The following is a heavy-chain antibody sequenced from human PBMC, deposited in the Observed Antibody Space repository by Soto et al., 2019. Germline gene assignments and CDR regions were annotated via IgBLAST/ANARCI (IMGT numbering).Heavy chain of an antibody. Sequence: GGSLRLSCSAAGFTFTNYAMTWVRQAPGKGLEWVSGISDDDVTTSYGDSVKGRFTISRDNSKNTLCLQMNNLRVEDTAVYYCAKGGGYNSRFDYWGQGALVTVS. CDR2: ISDDDVTT. D-gene: IGHD5-12*01. CDR3: AKGGGYNSRFDY. V-gene: IGHV3-23*01. J-gene: IGHJ4*02. CDR1: GFTFTNYA.